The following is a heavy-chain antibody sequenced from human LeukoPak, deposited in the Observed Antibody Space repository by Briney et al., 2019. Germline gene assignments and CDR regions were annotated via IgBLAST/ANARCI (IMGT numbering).Heavy chain of an antibody. V-gene: IGHV3-7*05. CDR2: IKQDGSEK. Sequence: GGSLRLSCAASGFTFSNYWMIWVRQAPGKGLEWVGNIKQDGSEKRYADSVRGRFSISRDNAQTSLYLQMNSLRAEDTAVYYCARASDPWLQLTWGQGTLVNGSS. CDR1: GFTFSNYW. J-gene: IGHJ5*02. D-gene: IGHD5-24*01. CDR3: ARASDPWLQLT.